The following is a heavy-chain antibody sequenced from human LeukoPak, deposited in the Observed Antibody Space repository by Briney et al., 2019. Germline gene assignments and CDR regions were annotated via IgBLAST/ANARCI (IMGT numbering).Heavy chain of an antibody. J-gene: IGHJ4*02. CDR3: ARISGWSNRAPFDY. V-gene: IGHV4-59*01. D-gene: IGHD6-19*01. Sequence: SETLSLTCTVSGGSISSYYWSWIRQPPGKGLEWIGYIYYSGSTNYNPSLKSRVTISVDTSKNQFSLKLSSVTAADTAVYYCARISGWSNRAPFDYWGQGTLVTVSS. CDR2: IYYSGST. CDR1: GGSISSYY.